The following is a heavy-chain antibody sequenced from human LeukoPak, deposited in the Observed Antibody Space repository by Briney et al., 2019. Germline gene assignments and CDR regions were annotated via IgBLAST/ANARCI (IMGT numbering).Heavy chain of an antibody. V-gene: IGHV3-48*03. CDR2: ISSSGSTI. Sequence: PGGSLRLSCAASGFTFSSYEMNWVRQAPGKGLEWVSYISSSGSTIYYADSVKGRFTISRDNAKNSLYLQMNSLRAEDTAVYYCARGPRSPQEALLWFGDYMDVWGKGTTVTISS. CDR3: ARGPRSPQEALLWFGDYMDV. CDR1: GFTFSSYE. D-gene: IGHD3-10*01. J-gene: IGHJ6*03.